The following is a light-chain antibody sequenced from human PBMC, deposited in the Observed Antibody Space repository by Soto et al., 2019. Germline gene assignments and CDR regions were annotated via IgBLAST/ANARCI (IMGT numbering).Light chain of an antibody. CDR3: QQYNSYPWT. V-gene: IGKV1-5*01. CDR1: QSISSW. CDR2: DAA. J-gene: IGKJ1*01. Sequence: IRMTQCASSLSGYVISGVTITCLASQSISSWLAWYQQKPGEAPNLLIYDAASLEAGVPSRFSGSGTGTEFTLTINSLQPTDFAPYYCQQYNSYPWTFGQGTKVDIK.